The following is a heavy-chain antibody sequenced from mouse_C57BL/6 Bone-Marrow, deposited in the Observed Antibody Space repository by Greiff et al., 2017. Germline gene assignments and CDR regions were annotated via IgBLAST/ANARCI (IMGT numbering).Heavy chain of an antibody. V-gene: IGHV5-16*01. CDR2: INYDGSST. D-gene: IGHD2-12*01. CDR1: GFTFSDYY. CDR3: ASLLYGAMDY. J-gene: IGHJ4*01. Sequence: EVMLVESEGGLVQPGSSMKLSCTASGFTFSDYYMAWVRQVPEKGLEWVANINYDGSSTYYLDSLKSRFIISRDNAKNILYLQMSSLKSEDTATYYCASLLYGAMDYWGQGTSVTVSS.